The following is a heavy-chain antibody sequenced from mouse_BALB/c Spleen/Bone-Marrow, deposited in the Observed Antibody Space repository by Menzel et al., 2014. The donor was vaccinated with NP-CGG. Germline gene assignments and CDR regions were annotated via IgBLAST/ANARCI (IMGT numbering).Heavy chain of an antibody. CDR3: AREVLRDYFDY. V-gene: IGHV5-12-1*01. J-gene: IGHJ2*01. CDR2: ISSGGGST. Sequence: EVQLVESGGGLVKPGGSLKLSCAASGFAFSSYDMSWVRQTPEKRLEWVAYISSGGGSTYYPGTVKGRFTISRDNAKNTLYLQMSSLKSEDTAMYYCAREVLRDYFDYWGQGTTLTVSS. D-gene: IGHD1-1*01. CDR1: GFAFSSYD.